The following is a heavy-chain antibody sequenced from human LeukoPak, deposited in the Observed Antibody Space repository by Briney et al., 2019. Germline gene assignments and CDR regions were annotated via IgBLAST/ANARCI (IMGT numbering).Heavy chain of an antibody. J-gene: IGHJ6*02. Sequence: ASVKVSCKASGYTFTGYYMHWVRQAPGQGLEWIGWINPNSGGTNYAQKFQGRVTTTRDTSISTAYMELSRLRSDDTAVYYCARDIVVVVAATLNYYYYGMDVWGQGTTVTVSS. D-gene: IGHD2-15*01. CDR1: GYTFTGYY. CDR3: ARDIVVVVAATLNYYYYGMDV. CDR2: INPNSGGT. V-gene: IGHV1-2*02.